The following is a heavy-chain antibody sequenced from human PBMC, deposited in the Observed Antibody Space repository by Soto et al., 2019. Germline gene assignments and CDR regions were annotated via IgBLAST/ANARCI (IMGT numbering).Heavy chain of an antibody. Sequence: GGSLRLSCSASVFTFSSYAMHWVRQAPGKGPEYVSAISSNGGSTYYADSVKGRFTISRDNSKNTLYLQMNSLRAEDTAVYYCAKAGVSTRSYFDYWGQGTLVTVSS. J-gene: IGHJ4*02. CDR2: ISSNGGST. V-gene: IGHV3-64*04. D-gene: IGHD2-8*01. CDR3: AKAGVSTRSYFDY. CDR1: VFTFSSYA.